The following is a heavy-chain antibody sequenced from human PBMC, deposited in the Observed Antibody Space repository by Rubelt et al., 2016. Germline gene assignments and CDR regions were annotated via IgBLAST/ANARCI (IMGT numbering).Heavy chain of an antibody. Sequence: QITLKESGPTLVKPTQTLTLTCTFSGFSLSTSGLGVGWIRQPPGKALEWLSLIYWDDDKRYSPSLKSRLTITKDTSKNQVVLTMTNMDPVDTATDYCVQSSGSSSGYGMDVWGQGTTVTVSS. CDR2: IYWDDDK. J-gene: IGHJ6*02. D-gene: IGHD3-22*01. CDR1: GFSLSTSGLG. CDR3: VQSSGSSSGYGMDV. V-gene: IGHV2-5*02.